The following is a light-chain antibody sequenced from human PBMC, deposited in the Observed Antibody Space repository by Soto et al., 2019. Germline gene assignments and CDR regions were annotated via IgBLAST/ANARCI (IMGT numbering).Light chain of an antibody. CDR1: SSDIGAYNF. Sequence: QSALTQPASVSGSPGQSITISCTGTSSDIGAYNFVSWYQQHPGKAPKLMLYDVNIRPSGVSNRFSGSKSGNTASLTISGLQAEGEPDYYCTPWTTSTTMIFGGGTQLTV. CDR2: DVN. J-gene: IGLJ2*01. CDR3: TPWTTSTTMI. V-gene: IGLV2-14*03.